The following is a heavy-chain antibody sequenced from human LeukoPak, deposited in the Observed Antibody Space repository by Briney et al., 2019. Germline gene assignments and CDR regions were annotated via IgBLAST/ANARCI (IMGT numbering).Heavy chain of an antibody. CDR1: GGSFSGYY. Sequence: SETLSLTCAVCGGSFSGYYWSWIRQPPGKGLEWIGEINHSGSTNYNPSLKSRVTISVDTSKNQFSLKLSSVTAADTAVYYCARGDKQLWYFDHWGQGTLVTVSS. J-gene: IGHJ4*02. D-gene: IGHD5-18*01. CDR3: ARGDKQLWYFDH. CDR2: INHSGST. V-gene: IGHV4-34*01.